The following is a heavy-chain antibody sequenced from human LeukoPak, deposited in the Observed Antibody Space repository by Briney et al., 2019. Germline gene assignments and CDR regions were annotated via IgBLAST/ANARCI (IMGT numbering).Heavy chain of an antibody. D-gene: IGHD3-10*01. V-gene: IGHV4-59*01. J-gene: IGHJ5*02. Sequence: SETLSLTCTVSGGSISSYYWSWIRQPPGKGLEWIGYIYYSGSTNYNPSLKSRVTISVDTSKNQFSLKLSSVTAADTAVYYCARGTVSITMDRGVSGWFDPWGQGTLGTVSS. CDR3: ARGTVSITMDRGVSGWFDP. CDR2: IYYSGST. CDR1: GGSISSYY.